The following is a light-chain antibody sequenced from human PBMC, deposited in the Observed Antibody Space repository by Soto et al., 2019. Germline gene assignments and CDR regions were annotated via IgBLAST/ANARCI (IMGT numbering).Light chain of an antibody. CDR3: QQNNSYPGT. Sequence: DIQMTQPPSTLSASLGDKVTLTCRARQSISTSLAWYQQKPGKARKLLIYKASSLESGVPSSFSGSGSGEEFTPTSSRLQHDDVVTYYRQQNNSYPGTFGQGTKVDIK. CDR1: QSISTS. V-gene: IGKV1-5*03. J-gene: IGKJ1*01. CDR2: KAS.